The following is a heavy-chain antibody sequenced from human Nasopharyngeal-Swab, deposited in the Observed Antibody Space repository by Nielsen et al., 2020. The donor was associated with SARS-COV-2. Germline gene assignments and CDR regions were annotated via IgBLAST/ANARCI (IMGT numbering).Heavy chain of an antibody. CDR2: ISGSGGTI. J-gene: IGHJ4*02. D-gene: IGHD7-27*01. CDR3: ARDRANWDFDY. Sequence: GGSLRLSCAASGFTFSDYYMSWIRQAPGKGLEYISYISGSGGTIYYGDSMKGRFTISRDNAKSSLYLQMNSLRAEDTAVSYCARDRANWDFDYWGQGTLVTVSS. V-gene: IGHV3-11*04. CDR1: GFTFSDYY.